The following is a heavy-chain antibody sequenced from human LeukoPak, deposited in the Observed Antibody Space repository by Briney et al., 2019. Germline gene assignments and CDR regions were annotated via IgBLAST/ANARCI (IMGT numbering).Heavy chain of an antibody. CDR1: GFTFSSYA. J-gene: IGHJ6*03. D-gene: IGHD2-2*01. Sequence: PGGSLRLSCAASGFTFSSYAMGWVRQAPGKGLEWVSAISGSGGSTYYADSVKGRFTISRDNSKNTLYLQMNSLRAEDTAVYYCARDPRTSCYPDSDYYYYYMDVWGKGTTVTVSS. CDR2: ISGSGGST. V-gene: IGHV3-23*01. CDR3: ARDPRTSCYPDSDYYYYYMDV.